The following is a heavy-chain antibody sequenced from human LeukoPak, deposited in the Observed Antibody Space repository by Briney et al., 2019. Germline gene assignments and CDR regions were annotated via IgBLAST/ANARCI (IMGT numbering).Heavy chain of an antibody. CDR2: IRNDGSNK. J-gene: IGHJ4*02. CDR3: AMVKEECIHSLFFWV. V-gene: IGHV3-33*01. Sequence: GRSLRLSCAASGFTLSGYGMDWVRQAPGKGLEWVAVIRNDGSNKYYADSVKGRFTISKDNSKNMLYLQMNSLRAEDTGVYYCAMVKEECIHSLFFWVWGEGTLVTVSS. CDR1: GFTLSGYG. D-gene: IGHD2-21*01.